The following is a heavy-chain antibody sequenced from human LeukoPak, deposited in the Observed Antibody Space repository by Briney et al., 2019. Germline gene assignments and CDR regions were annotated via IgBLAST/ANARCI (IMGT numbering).Heavy chain of an antibody. Sequence: SETLSLTCTVSGYSISSGYYWSWIRQPAGKGLEWIGRIYTSGSTNYNPSLKSRVTISVDTSKNQFSLKLSSVTAADTAVYYCARDGEGYYYYYMDVWGKGTTVTVSS. J-gene: IGHJ6*03. CDR3: ARDGEGYYYYYMDV. D-gene: IGHD4-17*01. CDR1: GYSISSGYY. CDR2: IYTSGST. V-gene: IGHV4-61*02.